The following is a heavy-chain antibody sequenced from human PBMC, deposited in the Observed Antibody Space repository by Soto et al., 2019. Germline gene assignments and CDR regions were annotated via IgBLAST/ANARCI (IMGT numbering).Heavy chain of an antibody. CDR3: AKDGSYLLWFGEPRGHGAYWFDP. J-gene: IGHJ5*02. D-gene: IGHD3-10*01. Sequence: PGGSLRLSCAASGFTFSSYAMSWVRQAPGKGLEWVSAISGSGGSTYYADSVKGRFTISRDNSKNTLYLQMNSLRAEDTAVYYCAKDGSYLLWFGEPRGHGAYWFDPWGQGTLVTVSS. CDR2: ISGSGGST. CDR1: GFTFSSYA. V-gene: IGHV3-23*01.